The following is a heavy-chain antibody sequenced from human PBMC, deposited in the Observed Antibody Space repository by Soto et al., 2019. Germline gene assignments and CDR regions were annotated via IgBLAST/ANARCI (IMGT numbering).Heavy chain of an antibody. Sequence: EVQLVESGGGLVQPGGSLRLSCAASGFTFSDYWMHWVRQAPGKGLVWVSRIKSDGSSTSYADSVKGRFTISRDNAKNKLYLPMNSLRAEDTAVYYCARSWGGELVSWGQGTLVTVSS. D-gene: IGHD3-16*01. J-gene: IGHJ4*02. CDR3: ARSWGGELVS. CDR2: IKSDGSST. V-gene: IGHV3-74*01. CDR1: GFTFSDYW.